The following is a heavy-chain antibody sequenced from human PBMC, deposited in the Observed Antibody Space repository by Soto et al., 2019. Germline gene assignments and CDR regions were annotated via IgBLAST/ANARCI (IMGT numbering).Heavy chain of an antibody. Sequence: QVQLQESGPGLVKPSGTLSLTCAVSGGSLSSTHWCSWVRQPPRKGLEWIGDIYHTGSTNYNPSLKSRVTISVDKSNNQFSLNLSSVTAADTAVYYCARDPYYYGSGDKGGFDPWGQGTLVIVSS. V-gene: IGHV4-4*02. J-gene: IGHJ5*02. CDR1: GGSLSSTHW. CDR2: IYHTGST. CDR3: ARDPYYYGSGDKGGFDP. D-gene: IGHD3-10*01.